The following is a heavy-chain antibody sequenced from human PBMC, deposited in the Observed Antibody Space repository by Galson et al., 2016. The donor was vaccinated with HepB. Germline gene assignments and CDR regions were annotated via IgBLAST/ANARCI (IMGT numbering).Heavy chain of an antibody. V-gene: IGHV3-66*02. Sequence: LRLSCAASGFIVSTNYMSWVRQAPGKGLEWVSVIYSGGTTDYAVSVKGRFTISRDESKNTLYLQMNSLRGDDTAVYFCARDELRYGMDVWGKGTTVT. CDR2: IYSGGTT. CDR1: GFIVSTNY. J-gene: IGHJ6*04. D-gene: IGHD4-23*01. CDR3: ARDELRYGMDV.